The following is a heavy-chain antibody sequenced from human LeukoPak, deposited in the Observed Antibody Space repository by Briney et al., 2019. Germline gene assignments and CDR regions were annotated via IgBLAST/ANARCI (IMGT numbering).Heavy chain of an antibody. Sequence: ASVKVSCKASGYTFTGYYIHWFRQAPGHGLEWVGWIDPNRGGTNYAQKFQGRFTTTSDTSITTAYMELSSLISDNTAVYYCARYILASNFFDPWGQGTLVTVSS. V-gene: IGHV1-2*02. D-gene: IGHD2-15*01. CDR3: ARYILASNFFDP. CDR2: IDPNRGGT. J-gene: IGHJ5*02. CDR1: GYTFTGYY.